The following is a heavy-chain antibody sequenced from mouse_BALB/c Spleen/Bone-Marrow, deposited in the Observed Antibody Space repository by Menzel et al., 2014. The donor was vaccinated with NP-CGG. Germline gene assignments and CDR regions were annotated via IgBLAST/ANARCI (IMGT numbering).Heavy chain of an antibody. CDR2: IRSKSNNFPI. Sequence: EVQRVESGGRLVQPKGSLKLSCAASGFTFNTYAMNWVRQAPGKGLEWVARIRSKSNNFPIYYADSVKDRFTISRDDSQSMLYLQMNNLKTEDTAMYYCVTSTYFDVWGAGTTVTVPS. V-gene: IGHV10-1*02. D-gene: IGHD6-1*01. J-gene: IGHJ1*01. CDR3: VTSTYFDV. CDR1: GFTFNTYA.